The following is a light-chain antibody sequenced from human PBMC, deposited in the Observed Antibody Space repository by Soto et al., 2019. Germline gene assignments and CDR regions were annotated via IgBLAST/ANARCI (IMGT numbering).Light chain of an antibody. J-gene: IGLJ3*02. Sequence: QSVLTQPPSASGTPGQRVTISCSGSSSNIGSHTVNWYQQLPGTAPKLLIYSNNQRPSGVPDRFSGSKSGTSASLAVSGLQSEDDADYYCEAWDDSLNGWVFGGGTKPPS. CDR3: EAWDDSLNGWV. CDR2: SNN. V-gene: IGLV1-44*01. CDR1: SSNIGSHT.